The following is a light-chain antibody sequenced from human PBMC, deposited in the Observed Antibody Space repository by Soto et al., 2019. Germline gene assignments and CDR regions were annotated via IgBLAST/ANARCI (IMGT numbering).Light chain of an antibody. CDR3: CSFAGSSTYV. V-gene: IGLV2-23*02. CDR1: SSDVGSYTL. J-gene: IGLJ1*01. CDR2: EVN. Sequence: QSVLTQPASVSGSPGQSITISCTGTSSDVGSYTLVSWYQQHPGKAPKLMIYEVNKRPSGVSNRFSGSKSGNTASLTISGLQAEDEADYYCCSFAGSSTYVFGTGTKVTVL.